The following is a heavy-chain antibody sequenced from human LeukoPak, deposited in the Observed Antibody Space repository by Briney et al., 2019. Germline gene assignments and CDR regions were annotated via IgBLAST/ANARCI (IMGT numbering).Heavy chain of an antibody. D-gene: IGHD6-6*01. CDR2: IYTSGST. Sequence: PSETLSLTCAVYGGSFSGYYWSWIRQPPGKGLEWIGYIYTSGSTNYNPSLKSRVIISVDTSKNQFSLKLSSVTAADTAVYYCARMYSSSSWWDYWGQGTLVTVSS. V-gene: IGHV4-4*09. CDR1: GGSFSGYY. J-gene: IGHJ4*02. CDR3: ARMYSSSSWWDY.